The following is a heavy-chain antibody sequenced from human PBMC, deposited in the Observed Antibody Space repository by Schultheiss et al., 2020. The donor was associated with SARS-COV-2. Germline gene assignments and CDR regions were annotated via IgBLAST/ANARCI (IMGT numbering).Heavy chain of an antibody. CDR1: GGTFNSHA. D-gene: IGHD1-26*01. CDR3: ARGGELAKVWELGS. V-gene: IGHV1-69*06. CDR2: IIPIFGRA. J-gene: IGHJ5*02. Sequence: SVKVSCKASGGTFNSHAISWVRQAPGQGLEWMGGIIPIFGRATYAQKFQGRVTITADKSTSTAYMELSSLSSKDTALYYCARGGELAKVWELGSWGQGTLVTVSS.